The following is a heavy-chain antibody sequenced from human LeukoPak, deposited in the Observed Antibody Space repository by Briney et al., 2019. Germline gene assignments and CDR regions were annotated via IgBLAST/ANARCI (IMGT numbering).Heavy chain of an antibody. CDR1: GGSISDTNYY. CDR3: ASDRYYSSGYHAFDF. V-gene: IGHV4-39*07. Sequence: KPSETLSLTCTVSGGSISDTNYYWGWIRQPPGKGLEWIGNIYYSGTTYYNPSLKSRFTISIDTSKNQFSLKLSSVTAADTAFYYCASDRYYSSGYHAFDFWGPGTMVTVSS. J-gene: IGHJ3*01. CDR2: IYYSGTT. D-gene: IGHD3-22*01.